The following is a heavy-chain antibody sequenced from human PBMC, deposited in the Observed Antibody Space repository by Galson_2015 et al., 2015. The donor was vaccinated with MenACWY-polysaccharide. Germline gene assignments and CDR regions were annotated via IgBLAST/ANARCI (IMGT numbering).Heavy chain of an antibody. Sequence: QVQLQESGPGLVKPSETLSLTCTVSGGSISSYYWSWIRQPPGKGLEWIGYIYYSGSTNYNPSLKSRVTISVDTSKTQFSLKLSSVTAADTAVYYCARKTYGDYSFDYWGQGTLVTVSS. V-gene: IGHV4-59*01. CDR1: GGSISSYY. CDR2: IYYSGST. J-gene: IGHJ4*02. D-gene: IGHD4-17*01. CDR3: ARKTYGDYSFDY.